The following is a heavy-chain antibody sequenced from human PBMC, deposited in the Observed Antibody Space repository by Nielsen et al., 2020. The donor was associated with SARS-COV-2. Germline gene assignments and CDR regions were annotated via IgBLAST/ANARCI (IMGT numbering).Heavy chain of an antibody. CDR3: ARVSSGSYFGYYYYGMDV. Sequence: WIRQPPGKGLEWVSYISSSSSTIYYADSVKGRFTISRDNAKNSLYLQMNSLRAEDTAVYYCARVSSGSYFGYYYYGMDVWGQGTTVTVSS. J-gene: IGHJ6*02. V-gene: IGHV3-48*03. CDR2: ISSSSSTI. D-gene: IGHD1-26*01.